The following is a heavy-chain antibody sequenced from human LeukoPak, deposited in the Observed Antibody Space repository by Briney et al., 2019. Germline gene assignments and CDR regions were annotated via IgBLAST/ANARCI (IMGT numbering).Heavy chain of an antibody. D-gene: IGHD4-17*01. Sequence: GGSLRLSCAASGFNFGSHWMTWVRQAPGKGLEWVANIKQDGGEKYYVDSVKGRFTISRDNAKNSLYLQMNSLRVEDTAVYYCARLRVRPSQMTTVSTFDNWGQGTLVTVSS. J-gene: IGHJ4*02. CDR2: IKQDGGEK. CDR3: ARLRVRPSQMTTVSTFDN. V-gene: IGHV3-7*01. CDR1: GFNFGSHW.